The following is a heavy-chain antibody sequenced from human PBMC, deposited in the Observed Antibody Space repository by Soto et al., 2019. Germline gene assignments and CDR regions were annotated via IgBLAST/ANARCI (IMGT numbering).Heavy chain of an antibody. Sequence: VGSLRLSCAASGFTFSSYAMHWVRQAPGKGLEYVSAISSNGGSTYYADSVKGRFTISRDNSKNTLYLQMGSLRAEDMAVYYCARDRSDYGMDVWGQGTTVTVSS. V-gene: IGHV3-64*02. CDR2: ISSNGGST. CDR1: GFTFSSYA. J-gene: IGHJ6*02. CDR3: ARDRSDYGMDV.